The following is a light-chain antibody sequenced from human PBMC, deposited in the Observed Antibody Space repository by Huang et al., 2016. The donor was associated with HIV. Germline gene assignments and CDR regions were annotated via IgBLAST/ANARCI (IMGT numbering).Light chain of an antibody. V-gene: IGKV3-20*01. Sequence: ELVLTQSPGTLSLSPGERATLSCRASQSVYSSYLAWYQQKPGQSPRLIIYGASTSATGIPDRFSGSGSGTDFTLTIDRLDPEDFAVYYCQQYGGSPTWTFGQGTKVEIK. CDR1: QSVYSSY. CDR3: QQYGGSPTWT. CDR2: GAS. J-gene: IGKJ1*01.